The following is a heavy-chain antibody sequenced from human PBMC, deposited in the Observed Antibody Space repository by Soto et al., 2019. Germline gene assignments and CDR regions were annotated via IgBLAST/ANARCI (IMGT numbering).Heavy chain of an antibody. CDR2: INAGNGNT. Sequence: QVQLVQSGAEVKKPGASVKVSCKASGYTFTSYAMHWVRQAPGQRLEWMGWINAGNGNTKYSQKFQGRVTITRDTSASTAYMELSSLRSEDTAVYYCARDRADYGDPDNYYYYYGMDVWGQGTTVTVSS. J-gene: IGHJ6*02. V-gene: IGHV1-3*01. CDR3: ARDRADYGDPDNYYYYYGMDV. CDR1: GYTFTSYA. D-gene: IGHD4-17*01.